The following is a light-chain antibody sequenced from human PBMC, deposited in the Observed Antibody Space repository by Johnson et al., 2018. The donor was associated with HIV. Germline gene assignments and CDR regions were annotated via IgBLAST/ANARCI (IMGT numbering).Light chain of an antibody. CDR2: DNN. J-gene: IGLJ1*01. V-gene: IGLV1-51*01. Sequence: QSVLTQPPSVSAAPGQKVTISCSGSSSNIGNNYVSWYQLLPGTDPKLLIYDNNKRPSGIPDRFYGSKSDTSATLGITGLQTGDDADYYCGTWDSCLSVLYVFGTGTKVTVL. CDR1: SSNIGNNY. CDR3: GTWDSCLSVLYV.